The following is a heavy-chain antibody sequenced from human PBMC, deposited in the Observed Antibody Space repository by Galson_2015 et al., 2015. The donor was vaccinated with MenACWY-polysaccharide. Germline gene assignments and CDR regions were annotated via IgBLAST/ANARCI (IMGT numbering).Heavy chain of an antibody. Sequence: SLRLSCAASGFSFYNYAMHWVRQAPGKGLEWVAVIAHDDSNKFYANSVKGRFAISRDNSKNTVYLQMNSLRDEDTAVYYCARDWRAPIVEDRNQYWYFDLWGRGTVVTVSS. J-gene: IGHJ2*01. D-gene: IGHD1-14*01. CDR1: GFSFYNYA. CDR2: IAHDDSNK. V-gene: IGHV3-30*09. CDR3: ARDWRAPIVEDRNQYWYFDL.